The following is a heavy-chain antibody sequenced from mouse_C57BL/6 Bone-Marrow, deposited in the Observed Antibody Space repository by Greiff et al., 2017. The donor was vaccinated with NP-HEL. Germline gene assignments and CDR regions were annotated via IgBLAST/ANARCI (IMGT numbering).Heavy chain of an antibody. CDR3: AYEDWYFDV. Sequence: VQLQQPGAELVKPGASVKLSCKASSYTFTSYWMQWVKQRPGQGLEWIGEIDPSDSYTNYNQKFKGKATLTVDTSSSTAYMQLSSLTSEDSAVYYCAYEDWYFDVWGTGTTVTVSS. J-gene: IGHJ1*03. D-gene: IGHD2-3*01. V-gene: IGHV1-50*01. CDR1: SYTFTSYW. CDR2: IDPSDSYT.